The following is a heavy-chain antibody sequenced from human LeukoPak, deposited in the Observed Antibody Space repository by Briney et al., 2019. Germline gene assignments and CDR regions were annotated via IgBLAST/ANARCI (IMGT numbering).Heavy chain of an antibody. CDR3: AKRLRLLFDYCYGMDV. V-gene: IGHV3-23*01. CDR1: GFTFSSYA. J-gene: IGHJ6*02. CDR2: ISGSGGST. Sequence: GGSLRLSCAASGFTFSSYAMSWVRQAPGKGLEWVSAISGSGGSTYYADSVKGRFTISRDNSKNTLYLQMNSLRAEDTAVYYCAKRLRLLFDYCYGMDVWGQGTTVTVSS. D-gene: IGHD2-21*02.